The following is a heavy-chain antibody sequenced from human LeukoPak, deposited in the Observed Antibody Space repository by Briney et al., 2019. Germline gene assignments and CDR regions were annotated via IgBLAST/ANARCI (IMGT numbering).Heavy chain of an antibody. J-gene: IGHJ4*02. V-gene: IGHV1-69*04. CDR2: IIPILGIA. D-gene: IGHD2-15*01. Sequence: SVKVSCKASGGTFSSYAISWVRQAPGQGLEWMGRIIPILGIANYAQKFQGRVTITADKSTSTAYMELSSLRSEDTAVYYCARDRSGAPLGGYWGQGTLVTVSS. CDR1: GGTFSSYA. CDR3: ARDRSGAPLGGY.